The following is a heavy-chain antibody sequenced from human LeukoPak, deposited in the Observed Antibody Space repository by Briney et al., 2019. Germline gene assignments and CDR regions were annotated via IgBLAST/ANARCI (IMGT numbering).Heavy chain of an antibody. J-gene: IGHJ4*02. CDR3: AGGYSGYDQIDY. CDR1: GYSFTTYS. D-gene: IGHD5-12*01. CDR2: IYPGDSDA. V-gene: IGHV5-51*01. Sequence: GESLKISCKGSGYSFTTYSIGWVRQMPGKGLEWMGIIYPGDSDARCSPSFQGQVTILVDKSISTAYLQWSSLKASDTAMYYCAGGYSGYDQIDYWGQGTLVTVSS.